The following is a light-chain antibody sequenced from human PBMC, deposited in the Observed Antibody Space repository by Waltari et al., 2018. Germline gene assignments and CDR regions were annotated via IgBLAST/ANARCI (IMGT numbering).Light chain of an antibody. J-gene: IGLJ1*01. V-gene: IGLV2-14*01. Sequence: QSALTQPASVSGSPGQSITISCTGSNSDVGGYNFVSWYQQHPGKAPKLMIYDVSNRPSGVSNRFSGSKSGHTASLTSSGLQPEDAADYYCNSYSTSSTFVFGTGTRGHRP. CDR1: NSDVGGYNF. CDR3: NSYSTSSTFV. CDR2: DVS.